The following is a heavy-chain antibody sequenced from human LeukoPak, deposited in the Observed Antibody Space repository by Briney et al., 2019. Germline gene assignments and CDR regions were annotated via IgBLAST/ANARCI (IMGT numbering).Heavy chain of an antibody. V-gene: IGHV4-38-2*02. CDR1: GYSISSGHY. CDR3: ARVGYCSSTSCRHFYYYYYYMDV. Sequence: PSETLSLTCTVSGYSISSGHYWGWIRQPPGKGLEWIGSMYHSGSTYYNPPLKSRVTISEDTPKNQFSLKLRSVTAADTAVYYCARVGYCSSTSCRHFYYYYYYMDVWGKGTTVTVSS. D-gene: IGHD2-2*01. CDR2: MYHSGST. J-gene: IGHJ6*03.